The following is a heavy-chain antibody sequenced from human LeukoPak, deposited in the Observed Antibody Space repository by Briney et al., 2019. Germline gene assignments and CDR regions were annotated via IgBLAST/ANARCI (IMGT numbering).Heavy chain of an antibody. Sequence: GGSLRLSCAASGLTFSSYAMSWFRQAPGKGLEWVSVISASGASTDYADSVKGRFTISRDNSENTLYLQMNSLRAEDTAVYYCAKGNYYFGSGTHDAFDIWGQGTMVTVSS. CDR1: GLTFSSYA. D-gene: IGHD3-10*01. CDR3: AKGNYYFGSGTHDAFDI. J-gene: IGHJ3*02. V-gene: IGHV3-23*01. CDR2: ISASGAST.